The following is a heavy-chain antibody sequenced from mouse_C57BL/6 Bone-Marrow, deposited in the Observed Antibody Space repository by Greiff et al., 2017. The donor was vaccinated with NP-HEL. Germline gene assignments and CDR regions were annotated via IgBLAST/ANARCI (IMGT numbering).Heavy chain of an antibody. V-gene: IGHV3-6*01. CDR2: ISYDGSN. CDR1: GYSITSGYY. Sequence: EVKLMESGPGLVKPSQSLSLTCSVTGYSITSGYYWNWIRQFPGNKLEWMGYISYDGSNNYNPSLKNRISITRDTSKNQFFLKLNSVTTEDTATYYCARAGNYYAMDYWGQGTSVTVSS. J-gene: IGHJ4*01. CDR3: ARAGNYYAMDY.